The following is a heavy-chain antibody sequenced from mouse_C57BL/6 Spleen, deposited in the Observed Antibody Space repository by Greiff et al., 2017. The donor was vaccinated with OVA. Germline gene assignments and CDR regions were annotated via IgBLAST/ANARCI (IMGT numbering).Heavy chain of an antibody. CDR1: GYTFTDYY. CDR3: ARGDDGYYDYFDY. J-gene: IGHJ2*01. CDR2: INPNNGGT. V-gene: IGHV1-26*01. D-gene: IGHD2-3*01. Sequence: VQLQQSGPELVKPGASVKISCKASGYTFTDYYMNWVKQSHGKSLEWIGGINPNNGGTSYNQKFKGKATLTVDNSSSTAYMELRSLTSEDSAVYYCARGDDGYYDYFDYWGQGTTLTVSS.